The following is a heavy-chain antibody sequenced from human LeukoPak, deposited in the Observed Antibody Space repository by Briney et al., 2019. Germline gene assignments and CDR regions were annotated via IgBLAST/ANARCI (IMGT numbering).Heavy chain of an antibody. CDR3: AGAIVVVPAASLDY. CDR2: ISYDGSNK. V-gene: IGHV3-30-3*01. CDR1: GFTFSSYA. Sequence: PGRSLRLSCAASGFTFSSYAMHWVRQAPGKGLEWVAVISYDGSNKYYADSVKGRFTISRDNSKNALYLQMNSLRAEDTAVYYCAGAIVVVPAASLDYWGQGTLDTVSS. J-gene: IGHJ4*02. D-gene: IGHD2-2*01.